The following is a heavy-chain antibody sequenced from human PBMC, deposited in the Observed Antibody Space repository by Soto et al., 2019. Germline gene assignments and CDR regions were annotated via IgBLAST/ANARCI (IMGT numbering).Heavy chain of an antibody. D-gene: IGHD1-1*01. V-gene: IGHV3-30-3*01. CDR3: ARDRQLERHEPDY. J-gene: IGHJ4*02. CDR2: ISYDGSNK. Sequence: QVQLVESGGGVVQPGRSLRLSCAASGFTFSSYAMHWVRQAPGKGLEWVAGISYDGSNKYYADSVKGRFTISRDNSKNTLYLQMNSLRAEDTAVYYCARDRQLERHEPDYWGQGTLVTVSS. CDR1: GFTFSSYA.